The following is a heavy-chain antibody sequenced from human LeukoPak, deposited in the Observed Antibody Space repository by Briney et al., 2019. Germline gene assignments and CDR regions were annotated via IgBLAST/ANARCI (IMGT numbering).Heavy chain of an antibody. V-gene: IGHV3-7*01. CDR3: AREDRYARDY. J-gene: IGHJ4*02. Sequence: GGSLRLSCAASGFTFSNAWMSWVRQAPGKGLEWVANIKQDASEIYYADSVKGRFTSSRDNAKNSLYLQMHSLRAEDTAVYYCAREDRYARDYWGQGTLVTVSS. CDR2: IKQDASEI. CDR1: GFTFSNAW. D-gene: IGHD2-8*01.